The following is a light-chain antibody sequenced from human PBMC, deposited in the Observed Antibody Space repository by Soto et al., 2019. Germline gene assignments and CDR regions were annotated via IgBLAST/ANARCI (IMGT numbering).Light chain of an antibody. CDR3: QQYESTPPT. CDR2: WAS. J-gene: IGKJ2*01. V-gene: IGKV4-1*01. CDR1: QSVLYNSNNRNY. Sequence: DIVMTQSPDSLAVSLGERDTIKCKSSQSVLYNSNNRNYLAWYQQRPGQPPKLLIYWASTRESGVPDRFSGSGSGTDFTLTITSLQAEDVAVYYCQQYESTPPTFGQGTKLEIK.